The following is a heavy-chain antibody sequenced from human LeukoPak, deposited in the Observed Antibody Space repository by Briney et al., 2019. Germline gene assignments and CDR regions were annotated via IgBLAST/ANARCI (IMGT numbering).Heavy chain of an antibody. J-gene: IGHJ4*02. CDR1: GFTFRTYS. V-gene: IGHV3-48*01. CDR2: ISDSSAM. D-gene: IGHD5-12*01. Sequence: GGSLRLSCAASGFTFRTYSMKWVRQAPGKGLEWVSYISDSSAMYYADSVRGRFIISRENDKNSLFLQMNSLRAEDTAVYYCARDGGYSGFDADCWGQGTLVTVSS. CDR3: ARDGGYSGFDADC.